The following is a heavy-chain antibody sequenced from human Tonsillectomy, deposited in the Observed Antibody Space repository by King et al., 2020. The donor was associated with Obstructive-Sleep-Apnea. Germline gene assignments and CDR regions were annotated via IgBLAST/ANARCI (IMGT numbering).Heavy chain of an antibody. CDR2: IRSKAYGGTT. CDR3: TRDKDYGSGSYYEEEA. V-gene: IGHV3-49*03. D-gene: IGHD3-10*01. Sequence: VQLVESGGGLVQPGRSLRLSCTASGFTFGDYAMSWFRQAPGKGLEWVGFIRSKAYGGTTEYAASVKGRFTISRDDSKSIAYLQMNSLKTEDTAVYYCTRDKDYGSGSYYEEEAWGQGTLVTVSS. J-gene: IGHJ5*02. CDR1: GFTFGDYA.